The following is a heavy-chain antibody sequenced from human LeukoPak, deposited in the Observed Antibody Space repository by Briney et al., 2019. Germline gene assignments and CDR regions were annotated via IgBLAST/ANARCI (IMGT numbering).Heavy chain of an antibody. V-gene: IGHV4-59*01. CDR1: GGSISSYY. J-gene: IGHJ4*02. CDR2: IYYSENT. Sequence: SETQSLTCTVSGGSISSYYWSWIRQPPGKGLEWIGYIYYSENTNYNPSLKSRVTISVDTSRSQFSLKLFSVTAADTAVYYCARSHKAMAGEGLFDYWGQRTLVTVSS. D-gene: IGHD5-18*01. CDR3: ARSHKAMAGEGLFDY.